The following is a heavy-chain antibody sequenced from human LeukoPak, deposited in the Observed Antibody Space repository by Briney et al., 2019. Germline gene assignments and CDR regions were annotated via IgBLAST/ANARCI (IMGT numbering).Heavy chain of an antibody. CDR1: GYTFTSYY. D-gene: IGHD6-13*01. CDR3: ARVGYGSSWYLGYFQH. J-gene: IGHJ1*01. Sequence: GASVKVSCKASGYTFTSYYMHWVRQAPGQGLEWMGIINPSGGSTSYAQKFQGRATMTRDTSTSTVYMELSSLRSEDTAVYYCARVGYGSSWYLGYFQHWGQGTLVTVSS. CDR2: INPSGGST. V-gene: IGHV1-46*01.